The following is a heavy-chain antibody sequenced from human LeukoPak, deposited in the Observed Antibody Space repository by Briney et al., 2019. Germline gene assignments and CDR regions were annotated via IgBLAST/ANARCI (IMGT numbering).Heavy chain of an antibody. D-gene: IGHD6-19*01. Sequence: PGGSLRLSCAASGFSFSVYEMHWVRRAPGKGLEWISDISSSGTTTYYADSVKGRFTISRDNAKNSLYLQMNSLRAEDTAVYYFTTLTVASNFDYWGQGTLVTVSS. CDR2: ISSSGTTT. V-gene: IGHV3-48*03. CDR3: TTLTVASNFDY. CDR1: GFSFSVYE. J-gene: IGHJ4*02.